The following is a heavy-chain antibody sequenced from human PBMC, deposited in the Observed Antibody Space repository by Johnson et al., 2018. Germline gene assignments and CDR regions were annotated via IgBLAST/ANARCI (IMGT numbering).Heavy chain of an antibody. CDR2: INHSGNT. V-gene: IGHV4-34*01. D-gene: IGHD6-6*01. CDR1: GGSFSGYY. J-gene: IGHJ1*01. CDR3: ARDFVRQP. Sequence: QVQLQQWGAGLLKHSETLSLSCAVYGGSFSGYYWSWIRQPPGKGLEWMGEINHSGNTNFNPSLTSRVTIPVDTSKNQFSMKLSSVTAADTAVYYCARDFVRQPWGQGTLVTVSS.